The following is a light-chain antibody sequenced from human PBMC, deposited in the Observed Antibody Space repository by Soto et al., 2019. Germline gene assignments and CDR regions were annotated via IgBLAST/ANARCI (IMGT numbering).Light chain of an antibody. CDR1: SSDIGAYNF. CDR3: TSWTTSTTMI. J-gene: IGLJ2*01. CDR2: DVN. V-gene: IGLV2-14*03. Sequence: QSALTQPASVSGSPGQSITISCTGTSSDIGAYNFVSWYQQHPGKAPKLMLYDVNIRPSGVSNRFSGSKSGNTASLTISGLQGEDEADYYCTSWTTSTTMIFGGGTQVTVL.